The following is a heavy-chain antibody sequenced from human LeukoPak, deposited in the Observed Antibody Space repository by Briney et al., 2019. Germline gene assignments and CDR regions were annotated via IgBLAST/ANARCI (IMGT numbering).Heavy chain of an antibody. Sequence: SETLSLTCTVSGGSISSSSYYWGWIRQPPEKGLEWIGSIYYSGSTYYNPSLKSRVTISVDTSNNQFSLQLSTVTAADTAVYYCARHFVDIVVVPAASFNWFDPWAREPWSPSPQ. D-gene: IGHD2-2*01. CDR2: IYYSGST. V-gene: IGHV4-39*01. CDR1: GGSISSSSYY. J-gene: IGHJ5*02. CDR3: ARHFVDIVVVPAASFNWFDP.